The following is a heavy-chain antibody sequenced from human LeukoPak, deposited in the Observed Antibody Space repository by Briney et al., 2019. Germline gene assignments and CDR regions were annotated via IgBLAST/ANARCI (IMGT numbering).Heavy chain of an antibody. Sequence: SETLSLTCTASGGFISSSSYYWSWIRQPPGKGLEWIAYIDYSGSTNYNPSLKSRVTILVDASKNQFSLKLSSVTAADTAVYYCARDRRRDLLHAFDIWGQGTMVTVSS. V-gene: IGHV4-61*01. CDR2: IDYSGST. D-gene: IGHD1-26*01. CDR1: GGFISSSSYY. J-gene: IGHJ3*02. CDR3: ARDRRRDLLHAFDI.